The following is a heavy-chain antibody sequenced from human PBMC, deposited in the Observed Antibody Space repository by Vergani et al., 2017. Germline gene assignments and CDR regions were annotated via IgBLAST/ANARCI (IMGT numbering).Heavy chain of an antibody. V-gene: IGHV1-18*01. Sequence: QVQLVQSGAEVKTSGASAKVSCKASGYTFTRYGISWVRQAPGQGLEWMGWISAYNGNTNYAQKLQGTVTMTTDTSTSTAYMELRSLISDDTAVYYCAREPARNGGENACLFDYWGQGTLVTVSS. J-gene: IGHJ4*02. D-gene: IGHD3-16*01. CDR1: GYTFTRYG. CDR2: ISAYNGNT. CDR3: AREPARNGGENACLFDY.